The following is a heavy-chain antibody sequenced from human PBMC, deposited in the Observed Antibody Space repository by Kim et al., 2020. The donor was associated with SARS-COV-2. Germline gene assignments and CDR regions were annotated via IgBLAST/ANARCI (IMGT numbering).Heavy chain of an antibody. Sequence: SGGGTYNAHSVKGRFTISRDNSQNTLYLQMNRLRAEDSALYYCARGHCSAWGQGSPVTVSS. CDR2: SGGGT. V-gene: IGHV3-23*01. D-gene: IGHD2-15*01. J-gene: IGHJ5*02. CDR3: ARGHCSA.